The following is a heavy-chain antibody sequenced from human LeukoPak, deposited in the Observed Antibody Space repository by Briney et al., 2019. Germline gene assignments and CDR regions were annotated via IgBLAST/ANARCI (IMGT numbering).Heavy chain of an antibody. D-gene: IGHD4-17*01. CDR3: AREAVTTFRSFSYYNGVDV. Sequence: SETLSLTCTVSGGSISSYYWSWIRQPPGKGLEWIGYIYYSGSTNYNPSLKSRVTISVDTSKNQFSLKLSSVTAADTAVYYCAREAVTTFRSFSYYNGVDVWGQGTTVTVSS. V-gene: IGHV4-59*01. CDR2: IYYSGST. CDR1: GGSISSYY. J-gene: IGHJ6*02.